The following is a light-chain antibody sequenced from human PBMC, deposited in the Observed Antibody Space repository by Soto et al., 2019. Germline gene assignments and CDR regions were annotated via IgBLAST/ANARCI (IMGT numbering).Light chain of an antibody. V-gene: IGLV2-14*01. CDR1: SSDVGGYNY. Sequence: QCALAQPASVSGSPGQSVTISCTGTSSDVGGYNYVSWYQQHPGKAPKLMIYEVSNRPSGVSNRFSGSKSGNTASLTISGLKAEDEADYYCSSYTSSSTLEGVFGTGTKVTVL. CDR3: SSYTSSSTLEGV. CDR2: EVS. J-gene: IGLJ1*01.